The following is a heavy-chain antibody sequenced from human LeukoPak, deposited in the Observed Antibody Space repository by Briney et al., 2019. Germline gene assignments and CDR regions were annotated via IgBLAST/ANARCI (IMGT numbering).Heavy chain of an antibody. V-gene: IGHV3-23*01. CDR3: GIRDTSDYYVF. CDR1: GFTFRTYA. Sequence: GGSLRLSCTGSGFTFRTYALSWVRQAPGEGLEWVSAIGSNGVTYYAASVKGRFTISRDNSKNALYLQMNGLRADDTAVYYCGIRDTSDYYVFWGQGTLVTVSS. J-gene: IGHJ4*02. CDR2: IGSNGVT. D-gene: IGHD3-22*01.